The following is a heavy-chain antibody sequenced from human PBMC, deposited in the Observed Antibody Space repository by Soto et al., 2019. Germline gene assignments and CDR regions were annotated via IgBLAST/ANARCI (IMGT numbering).Heavy chain of an antibody. V-gene: IGHV1-18*04. CDR1: GYTFINHG. CDR2: VSGSNGNT. J-gene: IGHJ4*02. CDR3: ARDFYPLAYYFDP. Sequence: QVQLVQSEAEVKKPGASVKVSCEASGYTFINHGISWVRQAPGQGLEWMGWVSGSNGNTKYAQKIQGRVTMTTETSTSTAHMELRNLISDDTAVYFCARDFYPLAYYFDPWGQGTLVTVSS.